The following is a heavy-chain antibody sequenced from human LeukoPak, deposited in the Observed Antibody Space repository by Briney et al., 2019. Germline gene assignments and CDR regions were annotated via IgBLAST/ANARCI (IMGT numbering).Heavy chain of an antibody. CDR1: GFTVSSNY. D-gene: IGHD6-13*01. V-gene: IGHV3-66*01. Sequence: GGSLRLSCAASGFTVSSNYMSWVRQAPGKGLEWVSVIYSGGSTYYADSVKGRFTFSRDNSKNTLYLQMNSLRAEDTAVYYCAREGFGIAAAGVRTHFDYWGQGTLVTVSS. CDR3: AREGFGIAAAGVRTHFDY. CDR2: IYSGGST. J-gene: IGHJ4*02.